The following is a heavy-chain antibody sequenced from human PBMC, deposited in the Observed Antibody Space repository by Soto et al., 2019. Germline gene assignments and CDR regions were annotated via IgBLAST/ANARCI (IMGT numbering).Heavy chain of an antibody. CDR2: IYYSGST. V-gene: IGHV4-31*03. J-gene: IGHJ4*02. CDR1: GGSISSGGYY. Sequence: QVQLQESGPGLVKPSQTLSLTCTVSGGSISSGGYYWSWIRQHPGKGLEWIGYIYYSGSTYYNPSLKSRVTISVDTSEKQFSLKLSSVTAADTAVYYCARGRTSSPTPGDYWGQGTLVTVSS. D-gene: IGHD2-2*01. CDR3: ARGRTSSPTPGDY.